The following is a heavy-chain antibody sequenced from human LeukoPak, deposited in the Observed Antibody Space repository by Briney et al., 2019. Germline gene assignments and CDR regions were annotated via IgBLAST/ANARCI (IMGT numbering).Heavy chain of an antibody. Sequence: SETLSLTCTVSGGSISSGSYYWSWIRQPAGKGLEWIGRIYTSGSANYNPSLKSRVTISVDTSKNQFSLKLSSVTAADTAVYYCARSIAVAGGPLYWYFDLWGRGTLVTVSS. CDR1: GGSISSGSYY. V-gene: IGHV4-61*02. CDR3: ARSIAVAGGPLYWYFDL. CDR2: IYTSGSA. D-gene: IGHD6-19*01. J-gene: IGHJ2*01.